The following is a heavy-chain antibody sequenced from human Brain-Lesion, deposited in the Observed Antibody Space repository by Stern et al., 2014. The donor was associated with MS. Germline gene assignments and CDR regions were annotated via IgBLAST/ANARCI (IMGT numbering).Heavy chain of an antibody. CDR2: IYYSGNT. CDR3: AGEEDIRYCSGGSCTGNWFDP. J-gene: IGHJ5*02. V-gene: IGHV4-39*01. Sequence: VQLVESGPGLVKPSETLSLTCTVAGGSVSSTSYAWAWIRQPPGKGLEWIGTIYYSGNTYYSPSLKSRLTISLDTSKNQFSLQLGSVTAADTAVYYCAGEEDIRYCSGGSCTGNWFDPGGQGTLVTVSS. CDR1: GGSVSSTSYA. D-gene: IGHD2-15*01.